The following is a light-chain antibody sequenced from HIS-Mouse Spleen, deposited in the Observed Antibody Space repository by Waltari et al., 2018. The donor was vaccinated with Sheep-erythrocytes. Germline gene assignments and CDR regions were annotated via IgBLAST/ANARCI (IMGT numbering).Light chain of an antibody. CDR3: CSYAGSYNHV. Sequence: QSALTQPRSVSGSPGQSVPISCTGTSSDVGGYTYFSWYQQHPGKAPKLMIYDVSKRPSGVPDRFSGSKSGNTASLTISGLQAEDEADYYCCSYAGSYNHVFATGTKVTVL. J-gene: IGLJ1*01. V-gene: IGLV2-11*01. CDR1: SSDVGGYTY. CDR2: DVS.